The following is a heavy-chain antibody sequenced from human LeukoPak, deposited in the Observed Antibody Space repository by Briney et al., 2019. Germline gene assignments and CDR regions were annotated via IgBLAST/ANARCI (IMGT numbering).Heavy chain of an antibody. CDR1: GFTFDDYA. J-gene: IGHJ4*02. D-gene: IGHD3-10*01. CDR2: ISWNSGSI. CDR3: ARDRHRRITYYYGSGSYL. Sequence: GGSLRLSCAASGFTFDDYAMHWVRQAPGKGLEWVSGISWNSGSIGYADSVKGRFTISRDNAKNSLYLQMNSLRAEDTAVYYCARDRHRRITYYYGSGSYLWGQGTLVTVSS. V-gene: IGHV3-9*01.